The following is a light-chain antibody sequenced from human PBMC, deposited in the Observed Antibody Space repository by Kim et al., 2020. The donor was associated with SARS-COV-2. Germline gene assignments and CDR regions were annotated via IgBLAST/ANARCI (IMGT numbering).Light chain of an antibody. CDR2: EVI. CDR1: TSDGGSYNR. V-gene: IGLV2-18*02. J-gene: IGLJ2*01. CDR3: SSYTSSNTVI. Sequence: GQPLTSPCAGTTSDGGSYNRVSGYQQPPGTAPKVMIYEVINRPSGAPDRFSGSKSGNTASLTISGLQAEDEADYYCSSYTSSNTVIFGGGTKLTVL.